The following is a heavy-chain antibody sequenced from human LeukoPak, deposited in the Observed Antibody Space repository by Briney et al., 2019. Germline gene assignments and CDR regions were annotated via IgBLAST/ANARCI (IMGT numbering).Heavy chain of an antibody. J-gene: IGHJ6*03. CDR3: ARGFHMDV. CDR1: GFTFSSIS. CDR2: ISSRSSYI. V-gene: IGHV3-21*01. Sequence: GGTLSFSCAASGFTFSSISMNWVAPAQGKGLEWVASISSRSSYIYYADSVRGRFTISRDNAKNSLYLQMNSLRAEDTAVYYCARGFHMDVWGKGTTVTVSS.